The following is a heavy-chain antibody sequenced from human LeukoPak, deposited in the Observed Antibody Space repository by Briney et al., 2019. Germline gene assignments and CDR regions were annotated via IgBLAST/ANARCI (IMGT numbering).Heavy chain of an antibody. D-gene: IGHD1-26*01. V-gene: IGHV3-23*01. J-gene: IGHJ4*02. CDR3: AKSGTFFLYYFDY. CDR2: ISGSSDTT. CDR1: GFTFSNYA. Sequence: GGSLRLSCTASGFTFSNYAVSWVRQAPGKGLEWVSGISGSSDTTYYADAVKGRFTISRDNSKNTLYLHMSSQRAEDTAVYYCAKSGTFFLYYFDYWGQGTLVTVSS.